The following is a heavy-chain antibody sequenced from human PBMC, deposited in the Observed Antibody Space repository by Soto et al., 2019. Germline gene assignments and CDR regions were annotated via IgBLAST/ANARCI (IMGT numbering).Heavy chain of an antibody. CDR3: ASQTSRYNRRRGGTMGGYYYYYGMDV. Sequence: SETLSLTCAVYGGSFSGYYWSWIRQPPGKGLEWIGEINHSGSTNYNPSLKSRVTISVDTSKNQFSLKLSSVTAAETAVYYCASQTSRYNRRRGGTMGGYYYYYGMDVWGQGTTVTISS. CDR2: INHSGST. CDR1: GGSFSGYY. J-gene: IGHJ6*02. V-gene: IGHV4-34*01. D-gene: IGHD1-20*01.